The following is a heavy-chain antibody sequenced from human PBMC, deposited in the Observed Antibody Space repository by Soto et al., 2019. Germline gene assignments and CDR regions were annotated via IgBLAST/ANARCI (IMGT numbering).Heavy chain of an antibody. CDR3: AIKRSGDGKAEL. V-gene: IGHV3-66*01. CDR2: IYSCGNT. J-gene: IGHJ4*02. CDR1: GFTVSTSR. D-gene: IGHD2-15*01. Sequence: DVQVVESGGGLVLPGGSLRLSCAASGFTVSTSRMSWFRQAPGKGLEWVSVIYSCGNTYCADSVKGRFTISRDNSQNTLYSQMNGLSAADSAVYYSAIKRSGDGKAELWGQGTLVIVTS.